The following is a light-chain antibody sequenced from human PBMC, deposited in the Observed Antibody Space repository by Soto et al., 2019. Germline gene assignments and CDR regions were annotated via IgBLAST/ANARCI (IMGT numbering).Light chain of an antibody. CDR1: QTISSW. Sequence: DIQMTQSPSTLSESVGDRVTITCRASQTISSWLAWYQQKPGKAPKLLIYKASTLKSGVPSRFSGRRSGTEFTLTIAGLQPEDFATYYCQQYESYSPLTFGGGTRWIS. CDR3: QQYESYSPLT. J-gene: IGKJ4*01. CDR2: KAS. V-gene: IGKV1-5*03.